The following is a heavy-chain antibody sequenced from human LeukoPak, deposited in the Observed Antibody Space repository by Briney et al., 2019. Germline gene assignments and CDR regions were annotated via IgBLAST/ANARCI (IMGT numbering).Heavy chain of an antibody. D-gene: IGHD2/OR15-2a*01. CDR2: IYSGGST. Sequence: PGGSLRLSCAASGFTVSSNYMSWVRQAPGKGLEWVSVIYSGGSTYYADSVKGRFTISRDNSKNTLYLQMNSLRAEDTAVYYCARDILPYYYYGMDVWGQGTTVTVSS. J-gene: IGHJ6*02. CDR3: ARDILPYYYYGMDV. CDR1: GFTVSSNY. V-gene: IGHV3-66*01.